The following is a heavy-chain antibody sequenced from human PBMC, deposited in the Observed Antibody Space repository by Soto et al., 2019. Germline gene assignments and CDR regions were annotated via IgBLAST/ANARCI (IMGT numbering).Heavy chain of an antibody. CDR3: ARGPQAATPRNYYYYYGMDV. J-gene: IGHJ6*02. D-gene: IGHD2-15*01. CDR2: IIPIFGTA. CDR1: GGTFSSYA. V-gene: IGHV1-69*01. Sequence: QVQLVQSGAEVKKPGSSVKVSCKASGGTFSSYAISWVREAPGQGLEWMGGIIPIFGTANYAQKFQGRVTITADESTSTAYMELSSLRSEDTAVYYCARGPQAATPRNYYYYYGMDVWDQGTTVTVSS.